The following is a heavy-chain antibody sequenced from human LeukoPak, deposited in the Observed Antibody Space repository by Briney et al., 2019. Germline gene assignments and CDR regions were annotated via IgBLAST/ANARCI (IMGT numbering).Heavy chain of an antibody. CDR1: GYTFTNYG. CDR3: ARQRYNWNPSDAFDI. Sequence: ASVKVSCKASGYTFTNYGFSWVRQAPGQGLEWMGWISAYNGNTIYAQKLQGRLTMTTDTSTSTAYMELRSLRSDDTAVYYCARQRYNWNPSDAFDIWGQGTMVTVSS. V-gene: IGHV1-18*01. D-gene: IGHD1-20*01. J-gene: IGHJ3*02. CDR2: ISAYNGNT.